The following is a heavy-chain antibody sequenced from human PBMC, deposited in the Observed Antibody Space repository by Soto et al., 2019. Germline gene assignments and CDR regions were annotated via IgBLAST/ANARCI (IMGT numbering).Heavy chain of an antibody. V-gene: IGHV4-31*03. Sequence: QVQLQESGPGLVKPSQTLSLTCTVSGGSISSGGYYWSWIRQHPGKGLEWIGYIYYSGSTYYNPSLNGGVTPAVATSKNQFSLKLSSVTAADTAVYYCARSSHSTVTTFAYWGQGTLVTVSS. CDR1: GGSISSGGYY. J-gene: IGHJ4*02. CDR2: IYYSGST. D-gene: IGHD4-17*01. CDR3: ARSSHSTVTTFAY.